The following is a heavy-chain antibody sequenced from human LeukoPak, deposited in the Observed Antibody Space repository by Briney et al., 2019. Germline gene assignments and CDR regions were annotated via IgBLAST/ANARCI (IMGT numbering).Heavy chain of an antibody. CDR1: GFTFSSYE. CDR3: ARGEVGSGWYVVYY. Sequence: QPGGSLRLSCGASGFTFSSYEMNWVRQAPGKGLEWVSYISSSGSTIYYADSVKGRFTISRDNAKNSPYLQMNSLRAEDTAIYYCARGEVGSGWYVVYYWGQGTLVTVSS. J-gene: IGHJ4*02. D-gene: IGHD6-19*01. CDR2: ISSSGSTI. V-gene: IGHV3-48*03.